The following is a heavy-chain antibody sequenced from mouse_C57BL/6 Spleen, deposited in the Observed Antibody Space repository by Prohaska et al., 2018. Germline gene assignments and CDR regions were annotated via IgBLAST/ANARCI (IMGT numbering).Heavy chain of an antibody. D-gene: IGHD2-4*01. V-gene: IGHV1-50*01. CDR3: AAGLRQWFAY. J-gene: IGHJ3*01. Sequence: GAELVKPGASVKLSCKASGYTFTSYWMQWVKQGPGQGLEWIGEIDPSDSYTNYNQKFKGKATLTVDTSSSTAYMQLSSLTSEDSAVYYCAAGLRQWFAYWGQGTLVTVSA. CDR1: GYTFTSYW. CDR2: IDPSDSYT.